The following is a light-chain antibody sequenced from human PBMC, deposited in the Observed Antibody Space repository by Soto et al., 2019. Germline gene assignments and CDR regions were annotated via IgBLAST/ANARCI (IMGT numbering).Light chain of an antibody. CDR1: QTILYTSINKNS. CDR3: QQYYSSPYT. Sequence: DIVMTQSPDSLAVSLGERATINCRSSQTILYTSINKNSLAWYQQKPGQPPTLLIYWASTRESGVPDRFSGSGSGTDFTLTFSCLQAEDVAVYYCQQYYSSPYTFGQGTKLGIK. J-gene: IGKJ2*01. CDR2: WAS. V-gene: IGKV4-1*01.